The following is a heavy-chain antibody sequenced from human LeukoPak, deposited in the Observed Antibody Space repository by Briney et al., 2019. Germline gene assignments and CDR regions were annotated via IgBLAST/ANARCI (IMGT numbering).Heavy chain of an antibody. D-gene: IGHD3-10*02. J-gene: IGHJ4*02. Sequence: KPGGSLRLSCAASRFTFSSYSMNWVRQAPGKGLEWVSSISSSSSYIYYADSVKGRFTISRDNSKNTLYLQMNSLRAEDTAVYYCARGLFVPFDYWGQGTLVTVSS. CDR1: RFTFSSYS. V-gene: IGHV3-21*01. CDR3: ARGLFVPFDY. CDR2: ISSSSSYI.